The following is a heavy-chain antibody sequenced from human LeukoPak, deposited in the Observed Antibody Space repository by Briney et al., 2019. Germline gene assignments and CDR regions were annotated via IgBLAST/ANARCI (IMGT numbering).Heavy chain of an antibody. CDR1: VGSLFRKCFS. V-gene: IGHV6-1*01. Sequence: SQTLSLTFAISVGSLFRKCFSGHWIRQSPSRGLEWLGRTYYRSKWYYDYAVSVKSRITFNPDTSKNQFSLQLNSVTPEDTAVYHRATNRADAMDVWGLGTTVTVSS. CDR3: ATNRADAMDV. CDR2: TYYRSKWYY. D-gene: IGHD2-2*01. J-gene: IGHJ6*02.